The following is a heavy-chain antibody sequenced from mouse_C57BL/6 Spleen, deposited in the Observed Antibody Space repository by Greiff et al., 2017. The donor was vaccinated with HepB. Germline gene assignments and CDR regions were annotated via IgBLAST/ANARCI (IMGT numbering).Heavy chain of an antibody. CDR1: GFTFSDYG. Sequence: DVKLVESGGGLVKPGGSLKLSCAASGFTFSDYGMHWVRQAPEKGLEWVAYISSGSSTIYYADTVKGRFTISRDNAKNTLFLQMTSLRSEDTAMYYCAKYAMDYWGQGTSVTVSS. CDR2: ISSGSSTI. V-gene: IGHV5-17*01. CDR3: AKYAMDY. J-gene: IGHJ4*01.